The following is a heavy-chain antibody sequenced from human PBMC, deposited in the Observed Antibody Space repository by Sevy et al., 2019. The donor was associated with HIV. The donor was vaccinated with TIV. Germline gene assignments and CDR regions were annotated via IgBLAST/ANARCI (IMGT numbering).Heavy chain of an antibody. Sequence: ASVKVSCKVSGYTLTQLSMHWVRQAPGKGLEWMGTFDPEDDKTIYAQKFQGRVTMTEDKSTDTAYMELSSLRSEDTAMFYCATTKDYYDNSGYPFDYWGQRTLVTASS. CDR2: FDPEDDKT. CDR3: ATTKDYYDNSGYPFDY. J-gene: IGHJ4*02. D-gene: IGHD3-22*01. CDR1: GYTLTQLS. V-gene: IGHV1-24*01.